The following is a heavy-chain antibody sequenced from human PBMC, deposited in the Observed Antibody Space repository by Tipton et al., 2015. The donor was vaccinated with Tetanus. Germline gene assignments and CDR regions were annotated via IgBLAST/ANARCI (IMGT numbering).Heavy chain of an antibody. CDR3: ARAHVVAGTGGFAP. J-gene: IGHJ5*02. CDR1: GFNFSNYW. CDR2: INNDGNRT. V-gene: IGHV3-74*03. Sequence: SLRLSCAASGFNFSNYWMHWVRQAPGKGLMWVSRINNDGNRTTHAASVKGRFTISRNNAENTVYLQMNSLRAEDTAVYYCARAHVVAGTGGFAPWGQGTLVTVSS. D-gene: IGHD6-19*01.